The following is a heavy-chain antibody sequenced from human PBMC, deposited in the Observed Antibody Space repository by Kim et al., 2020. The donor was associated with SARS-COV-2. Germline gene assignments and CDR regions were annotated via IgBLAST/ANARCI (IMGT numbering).Heavy chain of an antibody. CDR3: AKGLPGGYSSGWGLGPLDY. J-gene: IGHJ4*02. Sequence: GGSLRLSCAASGFTFDDYAMHWVRQAPGKGLEWVSGISWNSGSIGYADSVKGRFTISRDNAKNSLYLQMNSLRAEDTALYYCAKGLPGGYSSGWGLGPLDYWGQGTLVTVSS. CDR2: ISWNSGSI. V-gene: IGHV3-9*01. D-gene: IGHD6-19*01. CDR1: GFTFDDYA.